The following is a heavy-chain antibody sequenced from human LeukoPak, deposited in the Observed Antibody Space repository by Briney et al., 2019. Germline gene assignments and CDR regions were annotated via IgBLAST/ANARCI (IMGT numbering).Heavy chain of an antibody. Sequence: GGTLRLSCAASGFTFNIHGMNWVRQAPGKGLEWVSGISPSGDILYYADSVKGQFTISRDNSKNTVYLQMNSLRAEDTAVYYCAREVGGYSGPDLLGGYFDYWGQGTLVTVSS. V-gene: IGHV3-23*01. J-gene: IGHJ4*02. CDR3: AREVGGYSGPDLLGGYFDY. CDR1: GFTFNIHG. CDR2: ISPSGDIL. D-gene: IGHD5-12*01.